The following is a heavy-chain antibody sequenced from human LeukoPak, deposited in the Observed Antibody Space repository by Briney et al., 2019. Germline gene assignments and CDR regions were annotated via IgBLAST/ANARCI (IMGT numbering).Heavy chain of an antibody. D-gene: IGHD2-2*01. Sequence: PSQTLSLTCAVSGGSISSSGYSWSWIRQPPGKGLEWIGYIHHTGSTYYNPSLKSRVTISVDTSKNQFSLKLSSVTAADTAVYYCARVPAALNYYYYYGMDVWGQGTTVTVSS. V-gene: IGHV4-30-2*02. CDR1: GGSISSSGYS. CDR3: ARVPAALNYYYYYGMDV. J-gene: IGHJ6*02. CDR2: IHHTGST.